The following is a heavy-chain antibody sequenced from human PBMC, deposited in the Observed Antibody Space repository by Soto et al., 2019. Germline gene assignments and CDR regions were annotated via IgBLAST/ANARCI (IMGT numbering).Heavy chain of an antibody. V-gene: IGHV3-30*03. CDR3: AGEVTSGY. D-gene: IGHD2-21*01. J-gene: IGHJ4*02. CDR2: ISYDGSVK. Sequence: QVQLVESGGDVVQPGRSLRLSCAASGFTFSSYVMHWVRQAPGKGLEWVAVISYDGSVKYYVDSVKGRFTISRDNSKNTLYLQMNSLRAEDTAVYYCAGEVTSGYWGQGTLVTVSS. CDR1: GFTFSSYV.